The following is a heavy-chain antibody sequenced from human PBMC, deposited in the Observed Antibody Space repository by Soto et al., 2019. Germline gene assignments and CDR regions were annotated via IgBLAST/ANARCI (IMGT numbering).Heavy chain of an antibody. D-gene: IGHD6-13*01. V-gene: IGHV4-4*07. Sequence: ETLSLTCTVSGASMNSYHWSWIRQPAGKGLEWIGHIHSSGSTNYNPSLKSRVTMSVDTSKNQFSLRLMSLTAADTAVYYCARDQGVAAAGITWFDPWGQGXLVTVSS. CDR2: IHSSGST. CDR1: GASMNSYH. J-gene: IGHJ5*02. CDR3: ARDQGVAAAGITWFDP.